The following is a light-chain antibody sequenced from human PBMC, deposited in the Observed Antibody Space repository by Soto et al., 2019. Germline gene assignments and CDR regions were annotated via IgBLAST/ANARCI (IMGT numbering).Light chain of an antibody. J-gene: IGKJ5*01. V-gene: IGKV3D-20*02. CDR1: QSVSSSY. CDR2: DAS. Sequence: EIVLTQSPGTLSLSPGERATLSCRASQSVSSSYLAWYQQKPGQAPRLLIYDASNRATGIPGRFSGSGSGTDFTLTISSLESEDFAVYCCQQRRNWPLITFGQGTRLEIK. CDR3: QQRRNWPLIT.